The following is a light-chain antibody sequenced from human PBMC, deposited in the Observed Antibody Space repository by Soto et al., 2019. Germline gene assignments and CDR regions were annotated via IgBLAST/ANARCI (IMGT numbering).Light chain of an antibody. Sequence: DIQMTQSPSSLSASVGDSVTITCRASHTFSSFLNWYQQRPGKAPNLLIYGASTLRSGGPSRFSVSGSGTKFPLTINGLQPEDFATYYCLQSYSSPFTFGQGTRLEVK. V-gene: IGKV1-39*01. CDR1: HTFSSF. J-gene: IGKJ2*01. CDR3: LQSYSSPFT. CDR2: GAS.